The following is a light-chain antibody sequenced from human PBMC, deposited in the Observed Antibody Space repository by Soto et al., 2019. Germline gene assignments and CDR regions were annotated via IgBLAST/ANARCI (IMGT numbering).Light chain of an antibody. J-gene: IGKJ1*01. CDR1: QNIRNW. CDR2: DAS. Sequence: QMTQSPSTLSASVGDSVTITCRASQNIRNWLAWYHQKPGKAPNPLIYDASSLKSGVPARFSGSGSGTDFTLTISMLEAEDFAVYCCQRRDSWPWTFGQGTKVDIK. CDR3: QRRDSWPWT. V-gene: IGKV1-5*01.